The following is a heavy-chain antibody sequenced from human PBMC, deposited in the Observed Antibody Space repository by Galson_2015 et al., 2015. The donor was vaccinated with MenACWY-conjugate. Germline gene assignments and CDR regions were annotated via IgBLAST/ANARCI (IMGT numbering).Heavy chain of an antibody. Sequence: SLRLSCAASGFTFSSCAMSWVRQAPGKGLEWVSGITGSDGRTFYAASVKDRFTISRDDSRSIAYLQMNSLKTEDTALYYCTRADHRYCSRTNCPFDHWGQGTLVTVSS. D-gene: IGHD2-2*01. CDR2: ITGSDGRT. J-gene: IGHJ4*02. CDR1: GFTFSSCA. V-gene: IGHV3-23*01. CDR3: TRADHRYCSRTNCPFDH.